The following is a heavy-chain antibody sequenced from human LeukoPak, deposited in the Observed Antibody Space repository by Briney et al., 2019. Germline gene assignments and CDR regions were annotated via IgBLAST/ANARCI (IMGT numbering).Heavy chain of an antibody. J-gene: IGHJ4*02. CDR3: ARGVEPLAANTLAY. Sequence: WGSLRLSCAASGLTVITNDMTWVRQAPGKGLEWVSVLYSDGNTKYADSVQGRFTISRDNSKNTLYLEMNSLSPDDTAVYYCARGVEPLAANTLAYWGQGTLVTVSS. CDR1: GLTVITND. D-gene: IGHD1-14*01. V-gene: IGHV3-53*01. CDR2: LYSDGNT.